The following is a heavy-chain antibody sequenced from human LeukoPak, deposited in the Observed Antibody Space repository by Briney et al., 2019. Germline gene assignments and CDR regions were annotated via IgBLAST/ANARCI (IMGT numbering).Heavy chain of an antibody. CDR1: GFTFDDYG. CDR2: INWNGGST. CDR3: ARGSYYDILTGYYEKLFDY. Sequence: GGSLRLSCAACGFTFDDYGMSWVRQAPGKGLEWVSGINWNGGSTGYADSVKGRFTISRDNAKNSLYLQMNSLRAEDTALYYCARGSYYDILTGYYEKLFDYWGQGTLVTVSS. V-gene: IGHV3-20*04. J-gene: IGHJ4*02. D-gene: IGHD3-9*01.